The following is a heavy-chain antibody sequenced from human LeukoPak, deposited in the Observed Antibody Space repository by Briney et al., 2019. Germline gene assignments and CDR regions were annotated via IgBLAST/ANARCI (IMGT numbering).Heavy chain of an antibody. CDR1: GYSFTSYW. V-gene: IGHV5-51*01. Sequence: GESLKISCKGSGYSFTSYWISWVRQMPGKGLEWMGIIYPGDSDTRYSPSFQGQATISADKSISTAYLQWSSLKASDTAMYYCARRIYSSSWYSVDYFDYWGQGTLVTASS. CDR3: ARRIYSSSWYSVDYFDY. CDR2: IYPGDSDT. D-gene: IGHD6-13*01. J-gene: IGHJ4*02.